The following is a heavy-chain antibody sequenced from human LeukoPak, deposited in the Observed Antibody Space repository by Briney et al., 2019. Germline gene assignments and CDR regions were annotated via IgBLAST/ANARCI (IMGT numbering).Heavy chain of an antibody. D-gene: IGHD6-13*01. Sequence: PGGSLRLSCAASGFTFDDYGMSWARQAPGKGLEWVSGINWNGGSTGYADSVKGRFTISRDNAKNSLYLQMNSLRAEDTALYYCARVSSSWYGDCFDYWGQGALVTVSS. CDR3: ARVSSSWYGDCFDY. J-gene: IGHJ4*02. V-gene: IGHV3-20*04. CDR2: INWNGGST. CDR1: GFTFDDYG.